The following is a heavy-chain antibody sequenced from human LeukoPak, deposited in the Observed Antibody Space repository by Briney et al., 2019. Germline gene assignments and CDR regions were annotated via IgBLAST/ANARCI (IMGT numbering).Heavy chain of an antibody. V-gene: IGHV3-23*01. CDR1: GFTFSSYV. CDR2: ISVGGGST. D-gene: IGHD1-1*01. Sequence: GGTLRLSCAASGFTFSSYVMTWVRQAPGIGLEWVSTISVGGGSTYYADSVEGRFTISRDNSKNTLHLQMNSLRVGDTAVYYCVTRGTTGTKYLEHWGQGTLVTVFS. J-gene: IGHJ4*02. CDR3: VTRGTTGTKYLEH.